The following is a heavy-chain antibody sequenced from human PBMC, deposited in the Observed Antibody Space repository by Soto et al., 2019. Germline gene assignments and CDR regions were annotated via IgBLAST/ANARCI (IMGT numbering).Heavy chain of an antibody. D-gene: IGHD4-17*01. Sequence: SETLCVTCAVAGGSSVGSNWWSLIRQPPGKGLEWIGEIYHSGSTNYNPSLKSRVTISVDKSKNQFSLKLSSVTAADTAVYYCARGVTTVTTIDYWGQGTLVTVSS. CDR2: IYHSGST. CDR3: ARGVTTVTTIDY. V-gene: IGHV4-4*02. CDR1: GGSSVGSNW. J-gene: IGHJ4*02.